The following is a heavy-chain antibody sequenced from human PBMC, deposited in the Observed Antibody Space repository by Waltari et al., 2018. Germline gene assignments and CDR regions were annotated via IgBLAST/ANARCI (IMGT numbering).Heavy chain of an antibody. Sequence: ATVKISCKASGYTFTDYYMHWVQQAPGKGLEWMGRVDPEDGETIYAEKFQGRVTITADTSTDTAYMELSSLRSEDTAVYYCATGPMSMRLGGWFDPWGQGTLVTVSS. CDR2: VDPEDGET. J-gene: IGHJ5*02. D-gene: IGHD2-8*01. V-gene: IGHV1-69-2*01. CDR1: GYTFTDYY. CDR3: ATGPMSMRLGGWFDP.